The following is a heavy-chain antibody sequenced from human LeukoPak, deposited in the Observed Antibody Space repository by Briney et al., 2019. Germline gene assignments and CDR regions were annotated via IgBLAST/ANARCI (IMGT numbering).Heavy chain of an antibody. Sequence: PSETLSLTCAVYGGSFSGYYWGWIRQPPGKGLEWIGYIYYSGSTNYNPSLKSRVTISVDTSKNQFSLKLSSVTAADTAVYYCARHSSTMIVRTDYWGQGTLVTVSS. CDR3: ARHSSTMIVRTDY. J-gene: IGHJ4*02. D-gene: IGHD3-22*01. V-gene: IGHV4-59*08. CDR2: IYYSGST. CDR1: GGSFSGYY.